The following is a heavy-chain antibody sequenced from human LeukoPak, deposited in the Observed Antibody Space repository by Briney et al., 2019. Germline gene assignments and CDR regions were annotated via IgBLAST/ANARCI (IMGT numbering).Heavy chain of an antibody. V-gene: IGHV3-30*04. D-gene: IGHD6-19*01. Sequence: ARSLRLSCAASGFTFSSYAMHWVRQAPGKGLEWVAVISYDGSNKYYADSVKGRFTISRDNSKNTLYLQMNSLRAEDTAVYYCARGVAVYWGQGTLVTVSS. CDR1: GFTFSSYA. CDR3: ARGVAVY. CDR2: ISYDGSNK. J-gene: IGHJ4*02.